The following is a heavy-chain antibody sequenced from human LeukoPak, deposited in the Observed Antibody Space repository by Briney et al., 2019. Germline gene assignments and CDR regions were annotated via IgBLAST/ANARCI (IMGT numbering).Heavy chain of an antibody. CDR3: ARAPLVVSAPSGAFDI. V-gene: IGHV1-69*01. CDR1: GGTFSSYA. Sequence: ASVKVSCKASGGTFSSYAISWVRQAPGQGLEWMGGIIPIFGTANYAQKFQGRVTITADESTSTAYMELSSLRSEDTAVYYCARAPLVVSAPSGAFDIWGQGTMVTVSS. J-gene: IGHJ3*02. D-gene: IGHD2-2*01. CDR2: IIPIFGTA.